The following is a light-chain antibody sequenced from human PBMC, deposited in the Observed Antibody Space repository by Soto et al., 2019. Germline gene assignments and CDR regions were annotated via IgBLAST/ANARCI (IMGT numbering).Light chain of an antibody. CDR2: GAS. Sequence: EIVMTQSPATLSVSPGERATLSCRASQSVSNNLAWYQQKPGQAPRLLIYGASTRATGIPARFSGSGSVTEFTLTISSLQSEDFAVYYCQQYNNWPTTFGQGTKLEIK. CDR3: QQYNNWPTT. J-gene: IGKJ2*01. V-gene: IGKV3-15*01. CDR1: QSVSNN.